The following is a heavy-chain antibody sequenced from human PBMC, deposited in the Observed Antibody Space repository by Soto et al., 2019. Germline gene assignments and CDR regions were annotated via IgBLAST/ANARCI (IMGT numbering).Heavy chain of an antibody. D-gene: IGHD2-15*01. J-gene: IGHJ3*01. V-gene: IGHV4-38-2*01. Sequence: SETLSLTCAVSGFFISSGNYWGWIREPPGKGLEWIGSIFHGGNTYYNPSLKSRVTISVDMSKNQFSLKLNSVTAADTAVYYCARARWYDAFDVWGQGTVVTVSS. CDR2: IFHGGNT. CDR3: ARARWYDAFDV. CDR1: GFFISSGNY.